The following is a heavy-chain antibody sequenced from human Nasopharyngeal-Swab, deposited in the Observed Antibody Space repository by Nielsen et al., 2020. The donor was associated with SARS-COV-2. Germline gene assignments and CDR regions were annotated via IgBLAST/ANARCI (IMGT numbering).Heavy chain of an antibody. V-gene: IGHV3-30-3*01. CDR2: ISYDGSNK. J-gene: IGHJ4*02. D-gene: IGHD3-9*01. Sequence: WIPQPPGKGLEWVAVISYDGSNKYYADSVKGRFTISRDNSKNTLYLQMNGLRAEDTAVYYCASPRAHYDILTGPFDYWGQGTLVTVSS. CDR3: ASPRAHYDILTGPFDY.